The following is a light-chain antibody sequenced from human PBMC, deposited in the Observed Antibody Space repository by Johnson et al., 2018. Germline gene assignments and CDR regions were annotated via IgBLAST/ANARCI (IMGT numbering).Light chain of an antibody. CDR2: ENN. CDR3: GTWDSSLSAGNV. V-gene: IGLV1-51*02. J-gene: IGLJ1*01. CDR1: SSNIGNNY. Sequence: QSVLTQPPSVSAAPGQKVTISCSGSSSNIGNNYVSWYQQLPGTAPKLLIYENNKRPYGIPDRFSGSKSGTSATMGITGLQTGDEAVYYCGTWDSSLSAGNVFGTGTKVPVL.